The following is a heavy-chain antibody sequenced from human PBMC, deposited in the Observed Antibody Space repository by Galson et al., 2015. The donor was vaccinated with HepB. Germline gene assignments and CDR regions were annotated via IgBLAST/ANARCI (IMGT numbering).Heavy chain of an antibody. CDR1: GFNFSLYS. J-gene: IGHJ4*02. D-gene: IGHD3-10*01. Sequence: SLRLSCAASGFNFSLYSMNWVRQAPGKGLEWVSSISSSGSCIYYGDSVKGRCTVSRDSAKTSVYLQMNSLRGDDTAVYYCARAHPSGIRGGRVFDHWGQGTLVTVSS. CDR3: ARAHPSGIRGGRVFDH. V-gene: IGHV3-21*01. CDR2: ISSSGSCI.